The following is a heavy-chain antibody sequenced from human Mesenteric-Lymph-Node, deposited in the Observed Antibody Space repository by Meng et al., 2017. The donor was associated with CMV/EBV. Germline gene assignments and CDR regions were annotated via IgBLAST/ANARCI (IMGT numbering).Heavy chain of an antibody. D-gene: IGHD3-22*01. CDR2: IYSAGTT. Sequence: GGSLRLSCAVSGFSVSNNYMTWVRQAPGKGLEWVSIIYSAGTTYYADSVKGRFTISRDDSRNTLSLQINSLRAEDTAVYYCARHDSAGYPTPYWGQGTLVTVSS. J-gene: IGHJ4*02. CDR1: GFSVSNNY. CDR3: ARHDSAGYPTPY. V-gene: IGHV3-53*01.